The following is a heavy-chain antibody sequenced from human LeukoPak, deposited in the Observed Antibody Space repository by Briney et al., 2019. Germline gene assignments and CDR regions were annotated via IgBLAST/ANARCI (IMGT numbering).Heavy chain of an antibody. CDR2: TNSGGSTT. CDR3: AKQSYARSLGE. V-gene: IGHV3-23*01. J-gene: IGHJ4*02. Sequence: PGGSLRLSCATSGFPFSDLSMTWVRQAPGKGLEWISTTNSGGSTTDYAESVKGRFTISRDNSKNTLYLQMSSLRVEDTAIYYCAKQSYARSLGEGGPGTLVTVSS. CDR1: GFPFSDLS. D-gene: IGHD2-8*01.